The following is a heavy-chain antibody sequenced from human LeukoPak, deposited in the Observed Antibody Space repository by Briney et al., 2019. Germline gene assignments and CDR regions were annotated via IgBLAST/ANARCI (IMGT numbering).Heavy chain of an antibody. V-gene: IGHV3-64*01. J-gene: IGHJ3*02. CDR2: ISSNGGST. D-gene: IGHD5-18*01. CDR1: GFTFSSYA. Sequence: GGSLRLSCAASGFTFSSYAMHWVRQAPGKGLEYVSAISSNGGSTYCANSVKGRFTISRDNSKNTLYLQMGSLRAEDMAVYYCAREGYSLDAFDIWGQGTMVTVSS. CDR3: AREGYSLDAFDI.